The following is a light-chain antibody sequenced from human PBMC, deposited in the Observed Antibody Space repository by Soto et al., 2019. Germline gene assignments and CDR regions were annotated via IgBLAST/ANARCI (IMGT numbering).Light chain of an antibody. CDR2: AAF. CDR1: QNVTSTY. CDR3: HYHDSSPEFA. Sequence: VLTQSPGTLSLSPGERASLSFRASQNVTSTYLAWYPQRPGQPPRLLIYAAFSRATGVPDRFSASGSGTEFTLTITRLEPEDFAVYYCHYHDSSPEFAFGPGPKVDIK. J-gene: IGKJ3*01. V-gene: IGKV3-20*01.